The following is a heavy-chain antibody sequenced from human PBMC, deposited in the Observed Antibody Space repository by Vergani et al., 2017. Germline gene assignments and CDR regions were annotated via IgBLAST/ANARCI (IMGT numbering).Heavy chain of an antibody. CDR3: ARRYSYGDIGVFFDY. CDR2: IYPGDSDT. Sequence: EVQLVPSGAEVKKPGESLKISCKGSGYSFTSYWIGWVRQMPGKGLEWMGIIYPGDSDTRYSPSFQGQVTISAYKSISTAYLQWSSLKASDTAMYYCARRYSYGDIGVFFDYWGQGTLVTVSS. V-gene: IGHV5-51*01. CDR1: GYSFTSYW. J-gene: IGHJ4*02. D-gene: IGHD5-18*01.